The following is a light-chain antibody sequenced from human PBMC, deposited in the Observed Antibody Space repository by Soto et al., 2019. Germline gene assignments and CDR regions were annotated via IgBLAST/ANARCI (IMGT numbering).Light chain of an antibody. CDR2: GAS. CDR1: QSVSSNY. Sequence: SVWTQSPGTLSLSPGERATLSCRASQSVSSNYLAWYQHKPGQAPRLLIYGASSRATGIPDRFSGSGSGTDFTLTIRRLEPEDFAVYYCQHYGSSLSITFGQGTRLEIK. J-gene: IGKJ5*01. V-gene: IGKV3-20*01. CDR3: QHYGSSLSIT.